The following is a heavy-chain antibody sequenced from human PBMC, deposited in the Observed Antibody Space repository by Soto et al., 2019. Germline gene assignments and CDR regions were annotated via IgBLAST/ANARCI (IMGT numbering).Heavy chain of an antibody. D-gene: IGHD7-27*01. CDR1: GFTFSDYD. J-gene: IGHJ2*01. CDR2: IATSGST. Sequence: EVQLVESGGGLVQPGGSLRLSCAASGFTFSDYDIHWVRQATGKRLEWVSAIATSGSTHYAASVQGRFTISREDAKNSLFLQINSLRDGDTATYYCVRERLGIGTWYFDLWCRGTLVTVSS. V-gene: IGHV3-13*04. CDR3: VRERLGIGTWYFDL.